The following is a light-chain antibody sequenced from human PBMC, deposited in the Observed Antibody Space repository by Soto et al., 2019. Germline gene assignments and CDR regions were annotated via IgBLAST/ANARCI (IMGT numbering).Light chain of an antibody. J-gene: IGKJ2*01. Sequence: EIVLTQSPATLSLSPGKRATLSCRASQSVSSYLAWYQQKPGQAPRLLIYDASNRATGIPARFSGSGSGTDFTLTISSLEPEDCAVYYCQQRSNWMYTFGQGTKLEIK. V-gene: IGKV3-11*01. CDR3: QQRSNWMYT. CDR1: QSVSSY. CDR2: DAS.